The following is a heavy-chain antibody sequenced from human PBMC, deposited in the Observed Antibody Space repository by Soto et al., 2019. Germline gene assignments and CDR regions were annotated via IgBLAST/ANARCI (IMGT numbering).Heavy chain of an antibody. Sequence: QVQLVQSGAEVKKPGASVKVSCKASGYTFTNYGITWVRQAPGQGLEWMGWISVYSGNTDYPQKLQGRVTLTRDTSTTTAYMEVRGLRSDDTAVYYCARVANVATTSGFDYWGQGTLVTVPS. CDR3: ARVANVATTSGFDY. D-gene: IGHD5-12*01. J-gene: IGHJ4*02. V-gene: IGHV1-18*01. CDR2: ISVYSGNT. CDR1: GYTFTNYG.